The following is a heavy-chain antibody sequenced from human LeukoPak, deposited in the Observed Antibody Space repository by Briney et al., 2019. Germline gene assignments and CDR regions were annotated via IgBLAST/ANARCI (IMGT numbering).Heavy chain of an antibody. CDR1: GGTFSSYA. V-gene: IGHV1-69*13. Sequence: SVKVSRKASGGTFSSYAIGWVRQAPGQGLEWMGGIIPIFGTANYAQKFQGRVTITADESTSTAYMELSSLRSEDTAVYYCGAGSGSYFEAFDIWGQGTMVTVSS. J-gene: IGHJ3*02. CDR2: IIPIFGTA. CDR3: GAGSGSYFEAFDI. D-gene: IGHD3-10*01.